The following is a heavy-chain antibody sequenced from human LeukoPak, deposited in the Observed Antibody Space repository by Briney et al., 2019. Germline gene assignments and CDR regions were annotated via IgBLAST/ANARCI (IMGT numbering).Heavy chain of an antibody. CDR1: GFTFGHYA. D-gene: IGHD3-10*01. Sequence: PGRSLRLSCTGSGFTFGHYALAWVRQAPGKGLEWLGFIRSQAYGGTIEYAASVKGRFSISRDNSKSIADLQINSLKTEDTAVYYCAKAVPPITVTQRGYFDYWGQGTLVTVST. CDR3: AKAVPPITVTQRGYFDY. J-gene: IGHJ4*02. V-gene: IGHV3-49*04. CDR2: IRSQAYGGTI.